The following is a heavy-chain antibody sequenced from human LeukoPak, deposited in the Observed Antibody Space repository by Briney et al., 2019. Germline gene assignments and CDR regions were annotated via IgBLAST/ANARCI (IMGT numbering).Heavy chain of an antibody. D-gene: IGHD2-15*01. CDR2: ISNSGIHM. J-gene: IGHJ4*02. CDR1: GFIFSSYS. V-gene: IGHV3-21*04. CDR3: ARHLGYCSRGTCYFDF. Sequence: GGSLRLSCAASGFIFSSYSMNWVRQAPGKGLEWVSSISNSGIHMFYADSVRGRFTISRDNSENTVYLQMNSLRVEDTAVYYCARHLGYCSRGTCYFDFWGQGTLVTVSS.